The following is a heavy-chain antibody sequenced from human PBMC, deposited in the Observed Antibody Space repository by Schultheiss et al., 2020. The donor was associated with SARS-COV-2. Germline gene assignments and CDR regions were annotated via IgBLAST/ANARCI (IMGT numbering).Heavy chain of an antibody. CDR1: GGSISSYY. CDR2: IYYSGST. V-gene: IGHV4-59*12. CDR3: ARGVGLRWYGRLFDY. J-gene: IGHJ4*02. Sequence: SETLSLTCTVSGGSISSYYWSWIRQPAGKGLEWIGYIYYSGSTNYNPSLKSRVTISVDTSENQFSLKLSSVTAADTAVYYCARGVGLRWYGRLFDYWGQGTLVTVSS. D-gene: IGHD4-23*01.